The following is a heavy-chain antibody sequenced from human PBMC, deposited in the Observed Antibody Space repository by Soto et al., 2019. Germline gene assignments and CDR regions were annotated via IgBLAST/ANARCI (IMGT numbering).Heavy chain of an antibody. D-gene: IGHD2-2*01. CDR3: AREDIVVVPAATTNYYYYGMDV. J-gene: IGHJ6*02. CDR2: IYPGDSDT. CDR1: GYSFTSYW. Sequence: GESLKISCKGSGYSFTSYWIGWVRQMPGKGLESMGIIYPGDSDTRYSPSFQGQVSISADKSISTAYLQWSSLKASDTAMYYCAREDIVVVPAATTNYYYYGMDVWGQGTTVTVSS. V-gene: IGHV5-51*01.